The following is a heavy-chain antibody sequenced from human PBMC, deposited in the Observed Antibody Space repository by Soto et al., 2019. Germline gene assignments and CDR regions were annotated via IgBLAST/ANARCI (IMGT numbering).Heavy chain of an antibody. J-gene: IGHJ3*02. V-gene: IGHV3-7*01. CDR1: GFTFSSYW. D-gene: IGHD2-8*01. Sequence: HTGGSLRLSCATSGFTFSSYWMNWVRQAPGKGLEWVANIKQYGGEKYYVDSVKGRFTISRDNAKNSLYLQMNSLRADDTAVYYCVRGADCTNGVCYDDAFDIWGQGTMVTVSS. CDR3: VRGADCTNGVCYDDAFDI. CDR2: IKQYGGEK.